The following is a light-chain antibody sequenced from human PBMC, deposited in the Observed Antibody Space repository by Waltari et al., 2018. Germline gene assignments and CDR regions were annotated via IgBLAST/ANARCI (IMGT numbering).Light chain of an antibody. Sequence: VLTQPPYPSVTPRHRVTFPCSGRTGHIGRNTVNLYQQLPGTAPKLLIYRNNQRPSGVPDRFSGSKSGTSASLAISGLQSEDETDYYCAAWDDSLNGWVFGGGTKLTVL. V-gene: IGLV1-44*01. CDR1: TGHIGRNT. CDR2: RNN. CDR3: AAWDDSLNGWV. J-gene: IGLJ3*02.